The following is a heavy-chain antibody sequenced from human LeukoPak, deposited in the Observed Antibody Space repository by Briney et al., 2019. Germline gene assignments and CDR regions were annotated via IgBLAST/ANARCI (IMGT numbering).Heavy chain of an antibody. D-gene: IGHD1-26*01. V-gene: IGHV3-23*01. J-gene: IGHJ4*02. CDR1: GFTFGNFG. CDR2: ISGSGYYT. Sequence: GGSLRLSCEASGSGFTFGNFGMSWVRQAPGRGLEWVSGISGSGYYTYYAGSVKGRFTISRDNSKNTLYIEMDSLRAEDTAVYYCAKNRELLIDYWGQGTLVTVSS. CDR3: AKNRELLIDY.